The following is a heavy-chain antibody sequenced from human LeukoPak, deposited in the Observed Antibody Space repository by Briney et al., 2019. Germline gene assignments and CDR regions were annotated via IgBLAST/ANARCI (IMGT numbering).Heavy chain of an antibody. CDR3: ARGYSRFGESTDAFDI. D-gene: IGHD3-10*01. CDR1: GYTFITYG. V-gene: IGHV1-18*01. Sequence: ASVKVSCKASGYTFITYGISWVRQAPGQGLEWMGWISAYNGNTNYAQKFQGRVTMTTDTSTSTAYMELRSLRSHDTAVYYCARGYSRFGESTDAFDIWGQGTMVTVSS. CDR2: ISAYNGNT. J-gene: IGHJ3*02.